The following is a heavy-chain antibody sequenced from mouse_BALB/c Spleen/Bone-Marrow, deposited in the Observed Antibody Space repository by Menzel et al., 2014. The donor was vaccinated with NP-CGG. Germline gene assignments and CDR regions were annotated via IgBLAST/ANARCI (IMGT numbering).Heavy chain of an antibody. CDR1: GYTFTNYY. V-gene: IGHV1S56*01. J-gene: IGHJ4*01. D-gene: IGHD2-3*01. Sequence: VQLQQSGPELVKPGASVRISCKASGYTFTNYYIHWVKQGPGQGLEWIGWIYPVNVHANFNEKFRGKATLTADKSSSTAYMQLSSLTSEDSAVYFCARWLLPYYAMDYWGQGTSVTVSS. CDR2: IYPVNVHA. CDR3: ARWLLPYYAMDY.